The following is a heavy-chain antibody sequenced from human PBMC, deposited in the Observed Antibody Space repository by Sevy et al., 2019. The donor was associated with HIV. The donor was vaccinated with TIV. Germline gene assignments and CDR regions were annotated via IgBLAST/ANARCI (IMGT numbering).Heavy chain of an antibody. CDR3: ARGPSSGSKPY. V-gene: IGHV3-21*01. D-gene: IGHD6-19*01. CDR2: ISSNSSYI. J-gene: IGHJ4*02. CDR1: GFTFSSYS. Sequence: GGSLRLSCAASGFTFSSYSMNWVRQAPGKGLEWVSSISSNSSYIYYADSVKGRFSISRDNAKKSLYLQMNSLRAEDTAVYYCARGPSSGSKPYWGQGTLVTLSS.